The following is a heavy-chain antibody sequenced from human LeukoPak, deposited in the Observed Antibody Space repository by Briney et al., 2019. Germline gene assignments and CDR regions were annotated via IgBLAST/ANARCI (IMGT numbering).Heavy chain of an antibody. V-gene: IGHV1-2*02. Sequence: ASVKVSCKASGYTFTGYYMHWVRQAPGQGLEWMGWINPNIGGTNSAQKFHGRVTMTRDTSISTAYMELSRLRSDDTAVYYCARGIVVVPAAIPGGNDAIDIWGQGTMVTVSS. CDR3: ARGIVVVPAAIPGGNDAIDI. CDR1: GYTFTGYY. D-gene: IGHD2-2*02. J-gene: IGHJ3*02. CDR2: INPNIGGT.